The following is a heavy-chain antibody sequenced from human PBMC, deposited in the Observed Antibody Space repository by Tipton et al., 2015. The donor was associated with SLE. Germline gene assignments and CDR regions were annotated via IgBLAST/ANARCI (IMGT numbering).Heavy chain of an antibody. Sequence: TLSLTCTVSGDSITDSGYSWNWVRQHPGAVLEWIGYIHHSGRTDYNPSLRSRVTISRDTSKNQFSLNVNSVTAADTAVYYCARQHSGGATDTWGQGTLVTVS. V-gene: IGHV4-31*03. CDR2: IHHSGRT. CDR1: GDSITDSGYS. J-gene: IGHJ5*02. CDR3: ARQHSGGATDT. D-gene: IGHD1-26*01.